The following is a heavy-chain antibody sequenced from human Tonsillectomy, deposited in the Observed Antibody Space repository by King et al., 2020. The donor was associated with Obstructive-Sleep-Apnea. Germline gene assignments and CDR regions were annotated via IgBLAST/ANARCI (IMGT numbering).Heavy chain of an antibody. CDR2: IRQDGTEM. Sequence: VQLVESGGGLVRPGGSLRLSCAASGFSFSTYWMTWVRQAPGKGLEWVANIRQDGTEMYYVDSVKGRFTISRDNAKNSLYLQMNSLSAEDTAVYYCARENDNDTYGYSHYFDYWGQGTLVTVSS. CDR3: ARENDNDTYGYSHYFDY. V-gene: IGHV3-7*03. J-gene: IGHJ4*02. CDR1: GFSFSTYW. D-gene: IGHD5-18*01.